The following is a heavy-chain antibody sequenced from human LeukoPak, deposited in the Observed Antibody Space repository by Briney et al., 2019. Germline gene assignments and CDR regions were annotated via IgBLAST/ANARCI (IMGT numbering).Heavy chain of an antibody. D-gene: IGHD3-10*01. CDR3: ARYCGSGSRLRAFDI. CDR2: INHSGST. Sequence: SETLSLTCAVYGGSFSGYYWSWIRQPPGKGLEWIGEINHSGSTNYNPSLKSRVTISVDTSKNQFSLKLSSVTAADTAVYYCARYCGSGSRLRAFDIWGQGTMVTVSS. V-gene: IGHV4-34*01. CDR1: GGSFSGYY. J-gene: IGHJ3*02.